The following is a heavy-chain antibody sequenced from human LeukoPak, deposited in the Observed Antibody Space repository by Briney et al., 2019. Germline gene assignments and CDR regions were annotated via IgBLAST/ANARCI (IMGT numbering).Heavy chain of an antibody. CDR2: IKQDGSEK. CDR1: GFTFSSYW. CDR3: ARGYCTNGVGYRAPDY. V-gene: IGHV3-7*04. Sequence: GGSLRLSCAASGFTFSSYWMSWVRQAPGKGLEWVANIKQDGSEKYYVDSVKGRFTISRDNAKNSLYLQMNSLRAEDTAVYYCARGYCTNGVGYRAPDYWGQGTLVTVSS. J-gene: IGHJ4*02. D-gene: IGHD2-8*01.